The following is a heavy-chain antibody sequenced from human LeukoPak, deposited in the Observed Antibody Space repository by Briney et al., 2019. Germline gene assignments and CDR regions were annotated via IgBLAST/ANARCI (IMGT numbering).Heavy chain of an antibody. D-gene: IGHD3-10*01. J-gene: IGHJ4*02. CDR1: EFTFSSYA. V-gene: IGHV3-30*04. CDR2: ISYDGSNK. Sequence: PGGSLRLSCAASEFTFSSYAIHWVRQAPGKGLEWVAVISYDGSNKYYADSVKGRFTISRDNSKNTLHLQMDSLRAEDTAVYYCARGGLYGSGSYYGRPFDYWGKETLVTVS. CDR3: ARGGLYGSGSYYGRPFDY.